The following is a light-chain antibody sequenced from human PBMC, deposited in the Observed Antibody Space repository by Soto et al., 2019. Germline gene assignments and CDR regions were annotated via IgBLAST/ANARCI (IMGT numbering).Light chain of an antibody. CDR2: DAS. CDR1: QSVSSY. V-gene: IGKV3-11*01. CDR3: QQRRNWPYT. Sequence: EIVLTQSPATLSLSPGETATLSCRASQSVSSYLAWYQQKPGQAPRLLIYDASNRATGIPARFSGSGSGTDFTLTISSLEPEDFAVYYCQQRRNWPYTFGQGTKLEIK. J-gene: IGKJ2*01.